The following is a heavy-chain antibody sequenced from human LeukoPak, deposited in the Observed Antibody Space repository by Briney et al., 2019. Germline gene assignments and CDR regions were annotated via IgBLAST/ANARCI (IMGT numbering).Heavy chain of an antibody. Sequence: SGTLSLTCDVSGVSISSSNRWSWVRQPPGKGLEWIGEIYHSGSTNYNPSLKSRVTISVDKSKNQFSLNLNSVTAADTAVYYCARQRNYYDNSGYYRYYFDYWGQGTLVTVSS. D-gene: IGHD3-22*01. CDR2: IYHSGST. CDR1: GVSISSSNR. V-gene: IGHV4-4*02. CDR3: ARQRNYYDNSGYYRYYFDY. J-gene: IGHJ4*02.